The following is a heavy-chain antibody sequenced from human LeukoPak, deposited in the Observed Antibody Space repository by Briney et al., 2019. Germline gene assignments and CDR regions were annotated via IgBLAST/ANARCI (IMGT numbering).Heavy chain of an antibody. V-gene: IGHV1-46*01. D-gene: IGHD2-15*01. Sequence: ASVKVSCKASGYTFTSYYMHWVRQAPGQGLERMGIINPSGGSTSYAQKFQGRVTMTRDMSTSTVYMELSSLRSEDTAVYYCARAAYCSGGSCHFDYWGQGTLVTVSS. J-gene: IGHJ4*02. CDR1: GYTFTSYY. CDR2: INPSGGST. CDR3: ARAAYCSGGSCHFDY.